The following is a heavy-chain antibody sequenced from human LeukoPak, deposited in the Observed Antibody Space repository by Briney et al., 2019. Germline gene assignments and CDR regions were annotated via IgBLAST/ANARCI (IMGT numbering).Heavy chain of an antibody. J-gene: IGHJ4*02. CDR3: AKGYSYADY. CDR1: GFTFISYG. Sequence: PGGSLRLSCAVSGFTFISYGMHWVRQAPGKGLEWVAVISYDGSNKYYADSVKGRFTISRDNSNNTLYLQMSGLRGEDTAVYYCAKGYSYADYWGQGTLVTVSS. D-gene: IGHD5-18*01. V-gene: IGHV3-30*18. CDR2: ISYDGSNK.